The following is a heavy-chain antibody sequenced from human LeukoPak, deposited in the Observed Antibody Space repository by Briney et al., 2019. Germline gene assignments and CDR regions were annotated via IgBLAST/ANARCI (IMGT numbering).Heavy chain of an antibody. CDR3: ARGRVKSRDYYYYMDV. V-gene: IGHV1-8*03. Sequence: GASVKVSCKASGYTLTSYDINWVRQATGQGLEWMGWMNPNSGNTGYAQKFQGRVTITRNTSISTAYMELSSLRSEDTAVYYCARGRVKSRDYYYYMDVWGKGTTVTVSS. D-gene: IGHD4-23*01. J-gene: IGHJ6*03. CDR1: GYTLTSYD. CDR2: MNPNSGNT.